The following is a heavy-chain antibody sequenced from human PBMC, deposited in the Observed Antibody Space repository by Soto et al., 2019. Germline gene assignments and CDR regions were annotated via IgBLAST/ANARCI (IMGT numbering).Heavy chain of an antibody. J-gene: IGHJ5*02. D-gene: IGHD1-7*01. V-gene: IGHV1-24*01. CDR3: GVGARNWNYVEGGWFDP. CDR2: FDPEDGVT. Sequence: ASVKASCKVFGYALTELSMHWVRQAPGKGLEWMGGFDPEDGVTIYAQKFQGRVTLTEDTGTDTAYMELSSLRSDDTAVYYCGVGARNWNYVEGGWFDPWCQGTLVNVSS. CDR1: GYALTELS.